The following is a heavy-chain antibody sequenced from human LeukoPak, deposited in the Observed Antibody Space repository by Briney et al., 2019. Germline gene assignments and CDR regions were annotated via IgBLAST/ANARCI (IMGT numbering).Heavy chain of an antibody. D-gene: IGHD6-13*01. Sequence: SETLSLTCVVYGGSFSGYYWSWIRQPPGKGLEWIGEINHSGSTNYNPSLKSRVTISVDASKNQVSLKLTSVTPADTAIYYCARDASAAAGTKYHYYYGMDVWGQGTMVTVSS. V-gene: IGHV4-34*01. CDR2: INHSGST. J-gene: IGHJ6*02. CDR1: GGSFSGYY. CDR3: ARDASAAAGTKYHYYYGMDV.